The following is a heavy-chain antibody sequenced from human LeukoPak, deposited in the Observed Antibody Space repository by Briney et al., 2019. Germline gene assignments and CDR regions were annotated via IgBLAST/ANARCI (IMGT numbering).Heavy chain of an antibody. CDR1: GGSISSGSYY. V-gene: IGHV4-39*07. CDR3: ARVAAVPYNWFDP. CDR2: IYYSGST. D-gene: IGHD6-13*01. J-gene: IGHJ5*02. Sequence: PSETLSLTCTVSGGSISSGSYYWGWIRQPPGKGLEWIGSIYYSGSTYYKPSLKSRVTISLDTSKNQFSLKLSSVTAADTAVYYCARVAAVPYNWFDPWGQGTLVTVSS.